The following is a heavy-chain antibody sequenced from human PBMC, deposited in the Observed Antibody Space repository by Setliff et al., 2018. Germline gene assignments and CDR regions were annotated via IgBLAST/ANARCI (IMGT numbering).Heavy chain of an antibody. V-gene: IGHV3-74*01. D-gene: IGHD3-10*01. CDR1: GFTFTDFW. CDR2: ISPDGREI. CDR3: VRLLDVDY. J-gene: IGHJ4*02. Sequence: TGGSLRLSCAASGFTFTDFWMHWVRQPPGKGLEWVSRISPDGREIYYADSVKGRFTISRDNTKNTVYLQMNSLRVEDAGLYYCVRLLDVDYWGQGTLVTVS.